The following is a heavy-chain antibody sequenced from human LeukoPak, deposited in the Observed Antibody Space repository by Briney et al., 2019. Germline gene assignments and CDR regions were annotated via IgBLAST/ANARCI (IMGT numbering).Heavy chain of an antibody. V-gene: IGHV1-69*05. Sequence: SVKVSCKASGGTFSSYAISWVRQAPGQGLEWMGRIIPIFGTANYAQKFQGRVTITTDESTSTAYMELSSPRSEDTAVYYCARARYDSSGYYYGWGQGTLVTVSS. J-gene: IGHJ4*02. CDR3: ARARYDSSGYYYG. CDR1: GGTFSSYA. CDR2: IIPIFGTA. D-gene: IGHD3-22*01.